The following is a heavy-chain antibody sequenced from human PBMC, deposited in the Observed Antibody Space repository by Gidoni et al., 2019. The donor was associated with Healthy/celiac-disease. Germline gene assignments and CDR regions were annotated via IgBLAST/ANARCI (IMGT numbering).Heavy chain of an antibody. CDR1: GFTFRSYA. Sequence: EVQLLESGGGLVQPGGSLRLSCAASGFTFRSYAMSWVRQAPGKGLEWVSAISGSGVSTYYADSVKGRFTISRDNSKNTLYLQMNSLRAEDTAVYYCARNSSGWRKNWFDPWGQGTLVTVSS. J-gene: IGHJ5*02. D-gene: IGHD6-19*01. CDR3: ARNSSGWRKNWFDP. CDR2: ISGSGVST. V-gene: IGHV3-23*01.